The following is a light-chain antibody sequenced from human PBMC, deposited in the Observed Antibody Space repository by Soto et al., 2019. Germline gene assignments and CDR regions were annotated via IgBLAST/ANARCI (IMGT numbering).Light chain of an antibody. V-gene: IGKV3-15*01. CDR2: DAS. CDR1: QSVSSN. J-gene: IGKJ4*01. CDR3: QQFHNRTLS. Sequence: IVLTKSPVTLSLSPWERATLSCLAGQSVSSNLAWYQQKPGQAPRLLIDDASTRAAGIPARFNGGGSVTEFTLTISSLQSEDFALYYCQQFHNRTLSFGGGTRWIS.